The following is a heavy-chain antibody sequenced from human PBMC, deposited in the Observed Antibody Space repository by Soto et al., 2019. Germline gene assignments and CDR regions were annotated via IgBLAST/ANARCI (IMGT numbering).Heavy chain of an antibody. J-gene: IGHJ4*02. V-gene: IGHV4-39*07. CDR3: ARGREYSSSSPDFDY. D-gene: IGHD6-6*01. Sequence: SETLSLTCTVSGGSISSGGYYWSRIRQPPGKGLEWIGEINHSGSTNYNPSLKSRVTISVDTSKNQFSLKLSSVTAADTAVYYCARGREYSSSSPDFDYWGQGTLVTVSS. CDR1: GGSISSGGYY. CDR2: INHSGST.